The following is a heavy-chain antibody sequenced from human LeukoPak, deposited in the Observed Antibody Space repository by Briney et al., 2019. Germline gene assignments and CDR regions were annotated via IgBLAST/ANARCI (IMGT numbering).Heavy chain of an antibody. CDR1: GFTFSNYL. V-gene: IGHV3-74*01. Sequence: GGSLRLSCAASGFTFSNYLMHWVRQAPGKGPVWVSRIKSDGTTTNYADSVKGRFTISRDNAKNTLYLQMNGLRVEDTAVYYCAGGYSGYRSDYWGQGTLVTVSS. CDR3: AGGYSGYRSDY. CDR2: IKSDGTTT. J-gene: IGHJ4*02. D-gene: IGHD5-12*01.